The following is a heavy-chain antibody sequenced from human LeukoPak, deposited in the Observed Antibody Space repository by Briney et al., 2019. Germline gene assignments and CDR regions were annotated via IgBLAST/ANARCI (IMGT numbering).Heavy chain of an antibody. CDR2: ISGSGGST. D-gene: IGHD1-26*01. Sequence: PGGSLRLSCPASGFTFSSYAMSWVRQAPGKGLGWVSAISGSGGSTYYADSVKGRFTISRDNSKNTLYLQMNSLRAEDTAVYYCAKDHGGSSYYFDYWGQGTLVTVSS. CDR1: GFTFSSYA. J-gene: IGHJ4*02. V-gene: IGHV3-23*01. CDR3: AKDHGGSSYYFDY.